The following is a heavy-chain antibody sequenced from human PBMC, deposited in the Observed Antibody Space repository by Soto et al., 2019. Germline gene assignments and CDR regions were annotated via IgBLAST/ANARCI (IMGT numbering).Heavy chain of an antibody. D-gene: IGHD6-19*01. J-gene: IGHJ4*02. CDR3: ARVGIAVAGAY. Sequence: ASVKVSCKASGYTFTSYGISWVRQAPGQGLEWMGRISAYDGNTSYAQKFQGRVTMTRDTSTSTVYMELSSLISEDTAVYYCARVGIAVAGAYWGQGTLVTVSS. CDR2: ISAYDGNT. CDR1: GYTFTSYG. V-gene: IGHV1-18*01.